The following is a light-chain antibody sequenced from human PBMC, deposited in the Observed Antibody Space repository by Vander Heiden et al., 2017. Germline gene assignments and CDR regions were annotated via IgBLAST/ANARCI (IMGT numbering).Light chain of an antibody. CDR1: QDIRNF. V-gene: IGKV1-33*01. CDR2: DTS. J-gene: IGKJ1*01. CDR3: QQYHNLQS. Sequence: DIQMTPSPSSLSASVGDRATIPCQASQDIRNFLNWYQHKPGTAPKLLIYDTSTLETGVPSRFSGSGSGTGFTLTSSSLQPEDTATYYWQQYHNLQSFGQGTKVEIK.